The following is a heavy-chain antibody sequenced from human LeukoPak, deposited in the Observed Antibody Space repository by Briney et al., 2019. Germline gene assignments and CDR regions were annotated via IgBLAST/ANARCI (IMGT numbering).Heavy chain of an antibody. Sequence: PGGSLRLSCAASGYTFTDHGMHWVRQAPGKGLEWVADIWFDGSQEYYADTVKGRFTISRDISKSILYLQMNSLRAEDTGVYYCARDLAAARLAFRGQGTLVSVSS. V-gene: IGHV3-33*01. CDR2: IWFDGSQE. J-gene: IGHJ4*02. CDR3: ARDLAAARLAF. D-gene: IGHD6-6*01. CDR1: GYTFTDHG.